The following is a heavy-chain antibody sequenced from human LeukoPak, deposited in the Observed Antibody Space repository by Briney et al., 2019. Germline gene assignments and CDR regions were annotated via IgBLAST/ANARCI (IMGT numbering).Heavy chain of an antibody. CDR1: GFTFSSYA. CDR3: ARGGHYYDSSGYYKGFDY. CDR2: ISYDGSNK. D-gene: IGHD3-22*01. V-gene: IGHV3-30-3*01. Sequence: GGSLRLSCAASGFTFSSYAMHWVRQAPGKGLECVAVISYDGSNKYYADSVKGRFTISRDNSKNTLYLQMNSLRAEDTAVYYCARGGHYYDSSGYYKGFDYWGQGTLVTVSS. J-gene: IGHJ4*02.